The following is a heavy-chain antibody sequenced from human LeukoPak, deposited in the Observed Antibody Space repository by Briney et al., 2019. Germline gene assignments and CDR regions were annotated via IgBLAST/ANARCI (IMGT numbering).Heavy chain of an antibody. CDR1: GFTFSSYW. CDR2: SGSGGST. CDR3: AKDFWSGYYPDY. Sequence: GGSLRLSCAASGFTFSSYWMHWVRQAPGKGLEWVSGSGSGGSTHYADSVKGRFTISRDNSKNTLYLQMNSLRAEDTAVYYCAKDFWSGYYPDYWGQGTLVTVSS. J-gene: IGHJ4*02. D-gene: IGHD3-3*01. V-gene: IGHV3-23*01.